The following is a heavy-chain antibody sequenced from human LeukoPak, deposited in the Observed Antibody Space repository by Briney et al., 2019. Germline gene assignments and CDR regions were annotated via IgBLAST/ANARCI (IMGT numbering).Heavy chain of an antibody. CDR3: ARDGAAAGPDRANFDY. CDR2: IWYDGSNK. CDR1: EFIFSSYA. Sequence: PGGSLRLSCAASEFIFSSYAMHWVRQAPGKGLEWVAVIWYDGSNKYYADSVKGRFTISRDNSKNTLYLQMNSLRAEDTAVYYCARDGAAAGPDRANFDYWGQGTLVTVSS. D-gene: IGHD6-13*01. V-gene: IGHV3-33*08. J-gene: IGHJ4*02.